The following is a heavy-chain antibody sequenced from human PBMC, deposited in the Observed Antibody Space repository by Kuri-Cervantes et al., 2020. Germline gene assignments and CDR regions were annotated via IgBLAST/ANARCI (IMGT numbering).Heavy chain of an antibody. CDR2: INHSGST. V-gene: IGHV4-34*01. J-gene: IGHJ4*02. CDR3: ARGVRIPSYYYDSSGKFDY. D-gene: IGHD3-22*01. Sequence: GPLRLSCAVYGGSFSGYYWSGIRQPPGKGLEWIGEINHSGSTNYNPSLKSRVTISVDTSKNQFSLKLSSVTAADTAVYYCARGVRIPSYYYDSSGKFDYWGQGTLVTVSS. CDR1: GGSFSGYY.